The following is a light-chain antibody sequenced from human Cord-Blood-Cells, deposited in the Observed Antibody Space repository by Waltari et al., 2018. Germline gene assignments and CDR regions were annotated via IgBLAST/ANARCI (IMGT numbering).Light chain of an antibody. CDR3: SSYTSSSTYV. CDR1: IIDVGGFSF. V-gene: IGLV2-14*01. Sequence: QCALTQPASVSGSPGQSIPISCTGTIIDVGGFSFVSCYHKHPGKAPKLMIYDVSKRPSGVSNRFSGSKSGNTASLTISGLQAEDEADYYCSSYTSSSTYVFGTGTKVTVL. CDR2: DVS. J-gene: IGLJ1*01.